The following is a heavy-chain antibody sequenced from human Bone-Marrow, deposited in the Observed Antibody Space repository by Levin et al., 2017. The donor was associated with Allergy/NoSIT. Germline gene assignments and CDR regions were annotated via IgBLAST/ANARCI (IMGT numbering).Heavy chain of an antibody. Sequence: ASVKVSCKASGFTFTIYDIHWVRQAPGQGLEWVGRLNPNTGGTDSAQKFMGRVTMTRDTSSTTAFMELTRLRPDDTAIYYCARETIAAPPYNWFDTWGQGALVTVSS. V-gene: IGHV1-2*06. J-gene: IGHJ5*02. D-gene: IGHD6-13*01. CDR3: ARETIAAPPYNWFDT. CDR1: GFTFTIYD. CDR2: LNPNTGGT.